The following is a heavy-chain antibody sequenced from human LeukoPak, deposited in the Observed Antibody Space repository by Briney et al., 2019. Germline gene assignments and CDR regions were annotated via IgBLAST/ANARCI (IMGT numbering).Heavy chain of an antibody. Sequence: KSGGYLRLSCAASGFTFSSYSMNWVRQAPGKGLEWVSSISSSSSYIYYADSVKGRFTISRDNAKNSLYLQMNSLRAEDTAVYYCARERYCSSTSCPDYWGQGTLVTVSS. D-gene: IGHD2-2*01. CDR1: GFTFSSYS. CDR3: ARERYCSSTSCPDY. CDR2: ISSSSSYI. V-gene: IGHV3-21*01. J-gene: IGHJ4*02.